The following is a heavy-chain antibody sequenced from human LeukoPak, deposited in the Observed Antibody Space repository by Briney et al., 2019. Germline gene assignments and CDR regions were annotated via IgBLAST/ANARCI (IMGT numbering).Heavy chain of an antibody. CDR3: ARDPPRYCSGGSCYGMDV. Sequence: PGGSLRLSCAASGFTFSSYGMHWVRQAPGQGLEWVAVIWYDGSNKYYADSVKGRFTISRDNSKNTLYLQMNSLRAEDTAVYYCARDPPRYCSGGSCYGMDVWGQGTTVTVSS. D-gene: IGHD2-15*01. CDR2: IWYDGSNK. V-gene: IGHV3-33*01. CDR1: GFTFSSYG. J-gene: IGHJ6*02.